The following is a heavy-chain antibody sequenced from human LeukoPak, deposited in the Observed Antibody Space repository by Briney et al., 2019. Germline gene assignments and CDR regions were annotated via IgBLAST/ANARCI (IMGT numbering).Heavy chain of an antibody. CDR2: IYPGDSDT. CDR3: ARTPYSSSWFDNWFDP. V-gene: IGHV5-51*01. CDR1: GYSFNSYW. J-gene: IGHJ5*02. D-gene: IGHD6-13*01. Sequence: GESLKISCKGSGYSFNSYWIGWVRQMPGKGLEWMGIIYPGDSDTRYSPSFQGQVTISADKSISTAYLQWSSLKASDTAMYYCARTPYSSSWFDNWFDPWGQGTLVTVSS.